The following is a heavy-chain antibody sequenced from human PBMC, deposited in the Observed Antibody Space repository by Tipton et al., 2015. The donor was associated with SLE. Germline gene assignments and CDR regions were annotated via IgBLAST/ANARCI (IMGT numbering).Heavy chain of an antibody. J-gene: IGHJ4*02. CDR1: GGSISGYY. V-gene: IGHV4-4*07. CDR2: VYSSGST. Sequence: TLSLTCTVSGGSISGYYWSWIRQPAGKGLEWIGRVYSSGSTIYNPSIKSRITLSLDTSKNQCYLRVNSVTAADTAVYYCARGGGSYYDYWGQGTLVTVSS. D-gene: IGHD1-26*01. CDR3: ARGGGSYYDY.